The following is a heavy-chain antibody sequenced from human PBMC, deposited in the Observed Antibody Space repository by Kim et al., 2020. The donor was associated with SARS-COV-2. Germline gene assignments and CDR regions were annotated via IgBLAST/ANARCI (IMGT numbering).Heavy chain of an antibody. Sequence: YAQKFQGRVTITADESTSTAYMELSSLRSEDTAVYYCARTAVLLDWYFDLWGRGTLVTVSS. D-gene: IGHD3-10*01. CDR3: ARTAVLLDWYFDL. V-gene: IGHV1-69*01. J-gene: IGHJ2*01.